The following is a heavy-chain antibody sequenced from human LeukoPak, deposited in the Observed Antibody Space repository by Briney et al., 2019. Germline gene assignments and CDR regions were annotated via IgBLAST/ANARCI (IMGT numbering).Heavy chain of an antibody. CDR3: VRDGLLVSGVALDI. D-gene: IGHD2-15*01. CDR1: GFTFSSYS. V-gene: IGHV3-21*01. CDR2: ISSSSSYI. Sequence: GGSLRLSCAASGFTFSSYSMNWVRQAPGKGLEWVSSISSSSSYIYYADSVKGRFTISRDNAKNSLYLQMNSLRAEDTAVYYCVRDGLLVSGVALDIWGQGTLVTVSP. J-gene: IGHJ3*02.